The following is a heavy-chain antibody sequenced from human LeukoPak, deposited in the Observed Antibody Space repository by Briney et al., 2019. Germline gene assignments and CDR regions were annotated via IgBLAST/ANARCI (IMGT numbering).Heavy chain of an antibody. J-gene: IGHJ5*02. CDR2: INAGNGNT. V-gene: IGHV1-3*01. D-gene: IGHD3-16*01. CDR1: GYTFTSYG. CDR3: ARGSYVPSPFDP. Sequence: ASVKVSCKASGYTFTSYGISWVRQAPGQRLEWMGWINAGNGNTRYSQKFQGRVTITRDTSASTAYMELSSLRSEDTAVYYCARGSYVPSPFDPWGQGTPVTVSS.